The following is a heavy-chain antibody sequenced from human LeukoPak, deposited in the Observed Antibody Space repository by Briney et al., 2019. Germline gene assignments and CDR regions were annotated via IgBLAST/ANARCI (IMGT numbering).Heavy chain of an antibody. V-gene: IGHV4-39*01. CDR3: ATSWGGDSSSQNWFDP. J-gene: IGHJ5*02. CDR2: IYYSGST. CDR1: GGSISSSSYY. D-gene: IGHD6-13*01. Sequence: SETLSLTCTVSGGSISSSSYYWGWIRQPPGKGLEWIGSIYYSGSTYYNPSLKSRVTISVDTSKNQFSLKLSSVTAADTAVYYCATSWGGDSSSQNWFDPWGQGTLVTVSS.